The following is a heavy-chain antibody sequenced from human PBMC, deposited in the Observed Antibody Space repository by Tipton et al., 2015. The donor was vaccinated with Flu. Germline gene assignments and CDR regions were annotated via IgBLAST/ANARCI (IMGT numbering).Heavy chain of an antibody. D-gene: IGHD4-23*01. Sequence: TLSLTCTVSGGSISSYYWSWIRQPPGKGLEWIGYIYYSGSTNYNPSLKSRVTISVGTSKNQFSLKLSSVTAADTAVYYCARATTVVTPYYFDYWGQGTLVTVSS. CDR2: IYYSGST. CDR1: GGSISSYY. CDR3: ARATTVVTPYYFDY. V-gene: IGHV4-59*01. J-gene: IGHJ4*02.